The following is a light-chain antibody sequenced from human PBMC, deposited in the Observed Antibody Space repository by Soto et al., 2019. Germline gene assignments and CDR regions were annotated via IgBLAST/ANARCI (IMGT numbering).Light chain of an antibody. CDR2: AVS. J-gene: IGLJ1*01. Sequence: QSVLTQPVYASGSPGQSITISCSGTSSDIGSYDHVAWYQQFPGKSPKLIIYAVSDRPSGVSDRFSGSKSGISASLTISGLQTEDEADYYCISYTDRQSYLFGTGTKVTVL. CDR3: ISYTDRQSYL. CDR1: SSDIGSYDH. V-gene: IGLV2-14*03.